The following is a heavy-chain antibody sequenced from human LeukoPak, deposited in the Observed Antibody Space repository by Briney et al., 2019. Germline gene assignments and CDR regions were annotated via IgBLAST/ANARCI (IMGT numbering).Heavy chain of an antibody. V-gene: IGHV1-69*01. CDR1: GGTFSSYA. CDR2: IIPIFGTA. D-gene: IGHD6-13*01. Sequence: SVKVSCKASGGTFSSYAISWVRQAPGQGLEWMGGIIPIFGTANYAQKFQGRVTITADESTSTAYMELSSLRSEDTAVYYCAREGEQQPVPYFDYWGQGTLVTVSS. CDR3: AREGEQQPVPYFDY. J-gene: IGHJ4*02.